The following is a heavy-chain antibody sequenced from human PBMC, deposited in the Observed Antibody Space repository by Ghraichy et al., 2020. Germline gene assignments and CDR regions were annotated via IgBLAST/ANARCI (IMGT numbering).Heavy chain of an antibody. D-gene: IGHD3-10*01. CDR1: GFTFSSYG. Sequence: GGSLRLSCAASGFTFSSYGMHWVRQAPGKGLEWVAVIWYDGSNKYYVDSVKGRFTISRDNFKNMVYLQMNSLRVEDTAVYNCARRGEYYYGSGTYYIDYWGQGTLVTVSS. J-gene: IGHJ4*02. CDR3: ARRGEYYYGSGTYYIDY. CDR2: IWYDGSNK. V-gene: IGHV3-33*08.